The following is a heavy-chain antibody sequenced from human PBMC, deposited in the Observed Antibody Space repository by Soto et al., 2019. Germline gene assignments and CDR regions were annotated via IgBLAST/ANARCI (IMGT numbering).Heavy chain of an antibody. CDR1: GYTFTGYY. V-gene: IGHV1-2*04. J-gene: IGHJ3*02. Sequence: GASVKVSCKASGYTFTGYYMHWVRQAPGQGLEWMGWINPNSGGTNYAQKFQGWVTMTRDTSISTAYMELSRLRSDDTAVYYCARSRVAPGGADDAFDIWGQGTMVTVSS. D-gene: IGHD5-12*01. CDR3: ARSRVAPGGADDAFDI. CDR2: INPNSGGT.